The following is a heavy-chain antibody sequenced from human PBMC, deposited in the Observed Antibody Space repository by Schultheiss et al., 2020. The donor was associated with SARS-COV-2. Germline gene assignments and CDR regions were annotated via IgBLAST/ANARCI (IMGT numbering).Heavy chain of an antibody. D-gene: IGHD3-10*01. CDR2: IYYSGST. Sequence: SETLSLTCTVSGGSISSGSYYWTWIRQPPEKGLEWIGYIYYSGSTNYNPSLKSRVTISVDTSKNQFSLKLSSVTAADTAVYYCARGPMVRGVIITAYYGMDVWGQGTTVTVSS. J-gene: IGHJ6*02. CDR3: ARGPMVRGVIITAYYGMDV. V-gene: IGHV4-61*01. CDR1: GGSISSGSYY.